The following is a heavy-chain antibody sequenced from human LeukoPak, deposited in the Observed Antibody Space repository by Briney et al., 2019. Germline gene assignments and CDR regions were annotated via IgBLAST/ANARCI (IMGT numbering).Heavy chain of an antibody. V-gene: IGHV3-66*01. CDR3: ARDGPGRPFDY. J-gene: IGHJ4*02. CDR2: IYSGGST. Sequence: GGSLRLSCAASGFTFSSYAMTWVRQAPGKGLEWVSVIYSGGSTYYADSVKGRFTISRDNSKNTLYLQMNSLRAEDTAVYYCARDGPGRPFDYWGQGTLVTVSS. CDR1: GFTFSSYA.